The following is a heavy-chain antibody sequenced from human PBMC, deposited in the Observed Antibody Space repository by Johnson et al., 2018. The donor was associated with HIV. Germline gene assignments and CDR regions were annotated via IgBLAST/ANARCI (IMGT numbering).Heavy chain of an antibody. D-gene: IGHD1-26*01. CDR3: AKGDGIVGGSDAFDI. CDR2: IYSGGST. Sequence: VQLVESGGGLIQPGGSLRLSCAASGFIVSYNYMSGVRQAPGKGLEWVSLIYSGGSTYYADSVKGRFTISRENAKNTLYLQMSSLRAEDTAVYYCAKGDGIVGGSDAFDIWGQGTMVTVSS. V-gene: IGHV3-53*01. CDR1: GFIVSYNY. J-gene: IGHJ3*02.